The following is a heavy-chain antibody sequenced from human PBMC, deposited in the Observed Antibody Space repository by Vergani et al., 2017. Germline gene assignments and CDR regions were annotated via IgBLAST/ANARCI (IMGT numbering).Heavy chain of an antibody. V-gene: IGHV3-33*01. J-gene: IGHJ6*02. CDR2: IWYDGSKK. CDR1: GFTFTSYG. Sequence: QVQLVESGGGVVQPGRSLRLSCAASGFTFTSYGMHWVRQAPGKGLEWVAVIWYDGSKKYYKDSVKGRFTISRDNSKNTLYLQMNSLRAEDTAVYYCARDLRAGLRFLEWFPTDYGMDVWGQGTTVTVSS. D-gene: IGHD3-3*01. CDR3: ARDLRAGLRFLEWFPTDYGMDV.